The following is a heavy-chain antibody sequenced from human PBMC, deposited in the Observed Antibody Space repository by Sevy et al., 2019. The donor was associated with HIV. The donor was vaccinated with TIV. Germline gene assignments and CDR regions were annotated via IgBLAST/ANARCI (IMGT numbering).Heavy chain of an antibody. D-gene: IGHD3-3*01. V-gene: IGHV3-23*01. Sequence: GGSLRLSCAAAGFNFNNYAMTWVRQAPGKGLEWVSGISFRGSKTYYAESVKGRVSISRDPSKNTLYLQMNNVRVEDTAVYFCAKTTFMDFWNDYYSFYFDFWGQGTLVTVSS. CDR3: AKTTFMDFWNDYYSFYFDF. CDR1: GFNFNNYA. J-gene: IGHJ4*02. CDR2: ISFRGSKT.